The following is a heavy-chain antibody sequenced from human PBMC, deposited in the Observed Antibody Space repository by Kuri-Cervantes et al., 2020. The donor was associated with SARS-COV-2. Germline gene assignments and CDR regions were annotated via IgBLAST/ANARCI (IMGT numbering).Heavy chain of an antibody. CDR2: ISYDGSNK. CDR3: ARDRSRITIFGVVTRYGMDV. Sequence: GGSLRLSCAASGFTFSSYAMHWVRQAPGKGLEWVAVISYDGSNKYYADSVKGRFTISRDNAKNSLYLQMNSLRAEDTAVYYCARDRSRITIFGVVTRYGMDVWGQGTTVTVS. CDR1: GFTFSSYA. D-gene: IGHD3-3*01. J-gene: IGHJ6*02. V-gene: IGHV3-30-3*01.